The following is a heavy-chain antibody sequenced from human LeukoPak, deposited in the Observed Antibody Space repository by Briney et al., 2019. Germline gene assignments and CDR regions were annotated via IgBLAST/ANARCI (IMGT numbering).Heavy chain of an antibody. D-gene: IGHD4-17*01. V-gene: IGHV1-46*01. Sequence: GASVKVCCKASGYTFTSYYMHWVRQAPGQGLEWMGIINPSGGSTSYAQKFQGRVTMTRDTSTSTVYTELSSLRSEDTAVYYCARDLGYGDPGVAYYFDYWGQGTLVTLSS. J-gene: IGHJ4*02. CDR1: GYTFTSYY. CDR2: INPSGGST. CDR3: ARDLGYGDPGVAYYFDY.